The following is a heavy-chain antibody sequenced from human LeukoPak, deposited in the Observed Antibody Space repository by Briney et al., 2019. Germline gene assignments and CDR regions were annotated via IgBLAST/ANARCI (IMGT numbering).Heavy chain of an antibody. CDR3: AREGLDWLLGLTGHDAFDI. D-gene: IGHD3-9*01. J-gene: IGHJ3*02. Sequence: GGSLRLSCAASGVTCSSYAMHWVRQAPGKGLEWVAVISYDGSNKYYADSVKGRFTISRDNSKNTLYLQMNSLRAEDTAVYYCAREGLDWLLGLTGHDAFDIWGQGTMVTVSS. CDR2: ISYDGSNK. V-gene: IGHV3-30*04. CDR1: GVTCSSYA.